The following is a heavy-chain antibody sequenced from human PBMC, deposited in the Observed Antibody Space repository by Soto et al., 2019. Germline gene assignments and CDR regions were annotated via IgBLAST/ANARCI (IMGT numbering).Heavy chain of an antibody. J-gene: IGHJ4*02. CDR1: GFTISSNA. Sequence: EVQLLESGGGLVQPGGSLRLSCAASGFTISSNAMYWVRQAPGKGLEWVSAISDRGDTTYYADSVKGRFTISRDTAKNTLYLQLKGLRADETAVYYCARDKPGSPAFDYWGQGTPVTVSP. V-gene: IGHV3-23*01. CDR3: ARDKPGSPAFDY. CDR2: ISDRGDTT. D-gene: IGHD6-25*01.